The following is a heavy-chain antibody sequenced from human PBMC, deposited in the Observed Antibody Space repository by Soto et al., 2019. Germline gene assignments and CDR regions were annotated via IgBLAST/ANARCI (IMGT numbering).Heavy chain of an antibody. CDR1: GGSVSSGNYF. CDR3: ARRLFDNLNQGHAFDF. J-gene: IGHJ3*01. D-gene: IGHD1-20*01. V-gene: IGHV4-39*01. Sequence: QLQLQESGPGLVKPAETLSLKCAVSGGSVSSGNYFWGWIRQPPGKGLEWIGNIYYNGDTYYSPSLKSRLTMSVDTAQQQFALRLTSVTAADTAVYYCARRLFDNLNQGHAFDFWGQGTLVTVSS. CDR2: IYYNGDT.